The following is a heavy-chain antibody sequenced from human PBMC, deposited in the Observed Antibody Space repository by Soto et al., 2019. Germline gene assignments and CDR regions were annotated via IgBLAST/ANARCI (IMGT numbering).Heavy chain of an antibody. CDR3: ARANGDYGVMYFDY. Sequence: SETLSLTCTVSGGSISSYYWSWIRQPPGKGLEWIGYIYYSGSTNYNPSLKSRVTISVDTSKNQFSLKLSSVTAADTAVYYCARANGDYGVMYFDYWGQGTLVTVSS. V-gene: IGHV4-59*01. CDR2: IYYSGST. D-gene: IGHD4-17*01. J-gene: IGHJ4*02. CDR1: GGSISSYY.